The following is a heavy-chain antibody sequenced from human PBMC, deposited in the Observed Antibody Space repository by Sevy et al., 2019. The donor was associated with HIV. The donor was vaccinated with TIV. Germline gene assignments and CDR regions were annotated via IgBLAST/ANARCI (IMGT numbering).Heavy chain of an antibody. CDR1: GFTFSSYS. J-gene: IGHJ4*02. V-gene: IGHV3-21*01. CDR3: ARDHGRITIFGVVTN. Sequence: GGSLRLSCAASGFTFSSYSMNWVRQAPGKGLEWASSISSSSSYIYYADSVKGRFTISRDNAKNSLYLQMNSLRAEDTAVYYCARDHGRITIFGVVTNWGQGTLVTVSS. D-gene: IGHD3-3*01. CDR2: ISSSSSYI.